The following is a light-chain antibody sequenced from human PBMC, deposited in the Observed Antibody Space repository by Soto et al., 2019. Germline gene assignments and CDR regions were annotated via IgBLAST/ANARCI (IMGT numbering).Light chain of an antibody. CDR2: EDN. CDR1: SGSIASNY. J-gene: IGLJ2*01. Sequence: NFLLTQPHSVSESPGKTVTISCTRSSGSIASNYVQWYQQRPGRAPTTVIYEDNRRPSGVSDRFSGTIDISSDSASLTLSGLKTEDEADYYCQSYDTSNVVFGGGTKLTVL. CDR3: QSYDTSNVV. V-gene: IGLV6-57*04.